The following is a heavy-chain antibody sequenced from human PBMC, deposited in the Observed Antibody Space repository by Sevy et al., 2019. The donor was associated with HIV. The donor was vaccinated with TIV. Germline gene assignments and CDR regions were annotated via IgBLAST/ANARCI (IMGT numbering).Heavy chain of an antibody. D-gene: IGHD5-18*01. Sequence: SETLSFTCTVSGGSISNYYWNWIRQPPGKGLEWIGYIYYSGTTNYNPSLKTRVTISVDTSNNQFSLKVTSVTAADTAVYYCARGIYSYGYWREFDYWGQGTLVTVSS. J-gene: IGHJ4*02. CDR2: IYYSGTT. V-gene: IGHV4-59*01. CDR1: GGSISNYY. CDR3: ARGIYSYGYWREFDY.